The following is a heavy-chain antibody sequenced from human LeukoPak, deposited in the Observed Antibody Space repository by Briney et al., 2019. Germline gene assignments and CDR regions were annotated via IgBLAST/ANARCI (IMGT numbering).Heavy chain of an antibody. CDR3: ARLLRPPFYYYMDV. D-gene: IGHD5-12*01. J-gene: IGHJ6*03. V-gene: IGHV4-34*01. CDR2: INHSGST. Sequence: SETLSLTCAVYGGSFSGYYWSWIRQPPGKGLEWIGEINHSGSTNYNPSLKSRVTISVDTSKNQFSLKLSSVTAADTAVYYCARLLRPPFYYYMDVWGKGTTVTVSS. CDR1: GGSFSGYY.